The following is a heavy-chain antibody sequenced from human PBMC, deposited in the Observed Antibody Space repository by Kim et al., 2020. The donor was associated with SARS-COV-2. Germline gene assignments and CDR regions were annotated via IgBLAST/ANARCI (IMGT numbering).Heavy chain of an antibody. D-gene: IGHD3-10*01. Sequence: GESLKISCKGSGYSFTSYWISWVRQMPGKGLERMGRIDPSDSYTNYSPSFQGHVTISADKTISTAYLQGSSLKASDTAMYYCASTDGSYYYGEVLPQGYWGPRTLVTVSS. CDR3: ASTDGSYYYGEVLPQGY. J-gene: IGHJ4*02. CDR2: IDPSDSYT. CDR1: GYSFTSYW. V-gene: IGHV5-10-1*01.